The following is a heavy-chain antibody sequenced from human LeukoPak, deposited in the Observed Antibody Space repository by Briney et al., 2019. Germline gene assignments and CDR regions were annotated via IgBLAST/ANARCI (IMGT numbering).Heavy chain of an antibody. J-gene: IGHJ6*03. Sequence: SETLSLTCAVYGGSFSGYYWSWIRQPPGKGLEWIGEINHSGSTNYNPSLKSRVTISVDMSKNQFSLKLSSVTAADTAVYYCAREVASPSYYYYHYMDVWGKGTTVTISS. CDR3: AREVASPSYYYYHYMDV. CDR2: INHSGST. CDR1: GGSFSGYY. D-gene: IGHD5-12*01. V-gene: IGHV4-34*01.